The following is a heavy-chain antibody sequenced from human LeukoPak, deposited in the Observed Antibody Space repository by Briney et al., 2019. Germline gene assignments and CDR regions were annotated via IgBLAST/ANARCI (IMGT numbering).Heavy chain of an antibody. CDR2: INPNSGGT. J-gene: IGHJ5*02. CDR3: ARERPDTVMMMGRFDP. Sequence: ASVKVSCKASGYTFTGYYMHWVRQAPGQGLEWMGWINPNSGGTNYAQKFQGRVTLTRDTSISTAYMDLSRLTSNDTAVYYCARERPDTVMMMGRFDPWGQGTQVTVSS. D-gene: IGHD5-18*01. CDR1: GYTFTGYY. V-gene: IGHV1-2*02.